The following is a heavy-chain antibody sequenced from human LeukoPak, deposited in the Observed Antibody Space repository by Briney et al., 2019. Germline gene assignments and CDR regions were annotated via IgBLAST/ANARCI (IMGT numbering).Heavy chain of an antibody. J-gene: IGHJ3*02. CDR2: IGGSGTRT. CDR1: GFTFTTYG. D-gene: IGHD4-23*01. V-gene: IGHV3-23*01. CDR3: ARGDKYGGNSVTFDI. Sequence: GGSLRLSCSASGFTFTTYGMNWVRQAPGKGLEWVSGIGGSGTRTYYADSVKGRFTISRDNARNSLYLQMNSLRAEDTAVYYCARGDKYGGNSVTFDIWGQGTMVTVSS.